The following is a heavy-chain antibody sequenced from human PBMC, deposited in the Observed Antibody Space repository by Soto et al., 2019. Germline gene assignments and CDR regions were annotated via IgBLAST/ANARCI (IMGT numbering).Heavy chain of an antibody. Sequence: PSQTLSLTCAISGDSVSSNSAAWNWIRQSPSRGLEWLGRTYYRSKWYNDYAVSVKSRITINPGTSKNQFSLQLNSVTPEDTAVYYYARVRIAASLFSPTQPDYYYYGMDVWGKGTTVTVSS. CDR3: ARVRIAASLFSPTQPDYYYYGMDV. CDR2: TYYRSKWYN. D-gene: IGHD2-15*01. J-gene: IGHJ6*04. V-gene: IGHV6-1*01. CDR1: GDSVSSNSAA.